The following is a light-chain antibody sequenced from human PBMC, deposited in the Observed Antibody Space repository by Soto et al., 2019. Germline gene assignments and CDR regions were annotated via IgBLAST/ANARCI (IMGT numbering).Light chain of an antibody. Sequence: EIVLTQSPVTLSLSPGERATLSCRASQSVSSYLAWYQQKPGQAPRLLIYDASNRATGIPARSSGSGSGTDVTPTISSLEPEDFAVYYCQQRNNWPPITFGQGTRLEIK. V-gene: IGKV3-11*01. J-gene: IGKJ5*01. CDR3: QQRNNWPPIT. CDR1: QSVSSY. CDR2: DAS.